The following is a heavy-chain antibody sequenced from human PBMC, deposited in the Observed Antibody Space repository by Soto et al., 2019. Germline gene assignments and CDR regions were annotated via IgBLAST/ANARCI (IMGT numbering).Heavy chain of an antibody. CDR3: AKDPHVGRSSTFYYFDY. Sequence: GGSLRLSCAASGFTFSSYGMHWVRQAPGKGLEWVAVISYDGSNKYYADSVKGRFTISRDNSKNTLYLQMNSLRAEDTAVYYCAKDPHVGRSSTFYYFDYWGQGTLVTVSS. V-gene: IGHV3-30*18. J-gene: IGHJ4*02. D-gene: IGHD3-10*01. CDR2: ISYDGSNK. CDR1: GFTFSSYG.